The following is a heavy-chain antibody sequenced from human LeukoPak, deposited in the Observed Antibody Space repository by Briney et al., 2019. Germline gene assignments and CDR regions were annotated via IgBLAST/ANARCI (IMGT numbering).Heavy chain of an antibody. Sequence: PSETLSLTCAVYGGSFSGYYWSWIRQPPGKGLEWIGEINHSRSTNYNPSLKSRVTISVDTSKNQFSLKLSSVTAADTAVYYCARTITIFGVVKDVDYFDYWGQGTLVTVSS. J-gene: IGHJ4*02. CDR2: INHSRST. D-gene: IGHD3-3*01. CDR1: GGSFSGYY. V-gene: IGHV4-34*01. CDR3: ARTITIFGVVKDVDYFDY.